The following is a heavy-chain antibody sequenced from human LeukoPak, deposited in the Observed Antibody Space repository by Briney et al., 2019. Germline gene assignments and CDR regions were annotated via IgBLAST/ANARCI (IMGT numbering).Heavy chain of an antibody. Sequence: PGGSLRLSCAASGFTFSSYGMHWVRQAPGKGLEWVAFIRYDGSNKYYADSVKGRFTISRDNSKNTLYLQMNSLRAEDTAVYYCARDGPSDIVVVPAAMQGGAFDIWGQGTMVTVSS. D-gene: IGHD2-2*01. CDR3: ARDGPSDIVVVPAAMQGGAFDI. V-gene: IGHV3-30*02. CDR1: GFTFSSYG. CDR2: IRYDGSNK. J-gene: IGHJ3*02.